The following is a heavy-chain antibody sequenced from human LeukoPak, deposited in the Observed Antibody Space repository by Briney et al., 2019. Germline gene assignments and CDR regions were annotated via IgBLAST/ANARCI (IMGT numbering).Heavy chain of an antibody. D-gene: IGHD5-18*01. V-gene: IGHV7-4-1*02. CDR2: INTNTGNP. CDR1: GYTFTSYA. J-gene: IGHJ4*02. Sequence: VASVRVSCTASGYTFTSYAMSWVRQAPGQGLEWMGWINTNTGNPTYAQGFTGRFVFSLDTSVSTAYLQTSSLKAEDTAVYYCARMFTLWSSGSYFDYWGQGTLVTVSS. CDR3: ARMFTLWSSGSYFDY.